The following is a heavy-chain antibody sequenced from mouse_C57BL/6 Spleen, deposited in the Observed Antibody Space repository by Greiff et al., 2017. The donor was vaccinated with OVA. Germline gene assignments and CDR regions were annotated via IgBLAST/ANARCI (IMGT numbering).Heavy chain of an antibody. J-gene: IGHJ3*01. Sequence: EVKVVESGPELVKPGASVKMSCKASGYTFTDYNMHWVKQSHGKSLEWIGYINPNNGGTSYNQKFKGKATLTVNKSSSTAYMELRSLTSEDSAVYYCARWNLSWFAYWGQGTLVTVSA. D-gene: IGHD6-1*01. CDR1: GYTFTDYN. CDR3: ARWNLSWFAY. CDR2: INPNNGGT. V-gene: IGHV1-22*01.